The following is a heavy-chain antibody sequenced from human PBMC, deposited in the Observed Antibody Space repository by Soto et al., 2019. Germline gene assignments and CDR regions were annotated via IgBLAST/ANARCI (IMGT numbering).Heavy chain of an antibody. V-gene: IGHV1-69*13. CDR3: ARGGTAVVTNLFDY. CDR1: GGTFSSYA. CDR2: IIPIFGTA. D-gene: IGHD5-18*01. J-gene: IGHJ4*02. Sequence: SVKVSCKASGGTFSSYAISWVRQAPGQGLEWMGGIIPIFGTANYAQKFQGRVTITADESTSTAYMELSSLRSEDTAVYYCARGGTAVVTNLFDYWGQGTLVTVSS.